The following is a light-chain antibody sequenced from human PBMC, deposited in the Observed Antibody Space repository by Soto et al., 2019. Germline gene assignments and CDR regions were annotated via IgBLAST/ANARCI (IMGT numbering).Light chain of an antibody. Sequence: QSALTQPASVSGSPGQSITISCTGTSSDVGAYNYVSWYQQHPGKAPKLMIYEVSNRPSGVSNRFSGSKSGNTASLTISGLQAEDEADYYCTSYTRFSTLSVSGTWIKVTVL. V-gene: IGLV2-14*01. CDR1: SSDVGAYNY. CDR2: EVS. J-gene: IGLJ1*01. CDR3: TSYTRFSTLSV.